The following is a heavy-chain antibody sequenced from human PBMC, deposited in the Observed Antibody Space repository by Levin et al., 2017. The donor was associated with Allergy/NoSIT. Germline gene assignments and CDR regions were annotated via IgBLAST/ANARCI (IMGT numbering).Heavy chain of an antibody. Sequence: SCAASGFTFSSYAMHWVRQAPGKGLEWVAVISYDGSNKYYADSVQGRFTISRDNSKNTLYLQMNSLRAEDTAVYYCARDAYDVWSGYPSSGMDGWGQGTTVTVSS. CDR2: ISYDGSNK. J-gene: IGHJ6*02. CDR3: ARDAYDVWSGYPSSGMDG. D-gene: IGHD3-3*01. V-gene: IGHV3-30*04. CDR1: GFTFSSYA.